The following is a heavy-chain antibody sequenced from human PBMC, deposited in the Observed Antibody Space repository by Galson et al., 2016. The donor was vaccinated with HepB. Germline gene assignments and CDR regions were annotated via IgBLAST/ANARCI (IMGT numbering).Heavy chain of an antibody. CDR1: GFTFSDST. CDR2: IRNKANSYAA. CDR3: ARLWSSAPGSVYDYYGMDV. J-gene: IGHJ6*02. V-gene: IGHV3-73*01. Sequence: SLRLSCAASGFTFSDSTVHWVRQASGKGLEWVGRIRNKANSYAAAYAASVKGRFTISRDDSKNTAYLQMNSLSPEDTAVYYCARLWSSAPGSVYDYYGMDVWGQGTTVTVSS. D-gene: IGHD6-13*01.